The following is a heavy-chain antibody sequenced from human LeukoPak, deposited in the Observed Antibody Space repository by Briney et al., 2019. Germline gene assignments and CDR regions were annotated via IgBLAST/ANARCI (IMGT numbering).Heavy chain of an antibody. CDR2: IYPGDSDT. J-gene: IGHJ4*02. D-gene: IGHD3-10*01. Sequence: GESLKISCKGSGYSFTSYWIGWVRQMPGKGLEWVGIIYPGDSDTRYSPSFQGQVTISADKSISTAYLQWSSLKASDTAMYYCARPHYGSGSNYYFDYWGQGTLVTVSS. V-gene: IGHV5-51*01. CDR3: ARPHYGSGSNYYFDY. CDR1: GYSFTSYW.